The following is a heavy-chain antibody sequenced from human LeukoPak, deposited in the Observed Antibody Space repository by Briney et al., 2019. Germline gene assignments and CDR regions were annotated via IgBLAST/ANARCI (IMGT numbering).Heavy chain of an antibody. CDR3: ARDLTMVRGARYRPYNWFAP. J-gene: IGHJ5*02. CDR2: IIPLFGTA. V-gene: IGHV1-69*13. D-gene: IGHD3-10*01. Sequence: SVKVSCKASGYTFTSYYLHWVRQAPGQGLEWMGGIIPLFGTASYAQNFQGRVTISADESTSTAYMELSSLRSEDTAVYYCARDLTMVRGARYRPYNWFAPWGQGTLVTVSS. CDR1: GYTFTSYY.